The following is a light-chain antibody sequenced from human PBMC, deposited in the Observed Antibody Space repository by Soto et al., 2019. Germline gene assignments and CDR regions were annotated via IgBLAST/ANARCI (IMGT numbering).Light chain of an antibody. J-gene: IGKJ4*01. CDR3: QPYNIWPLN. Sequence: DIAMNRPPDTLPFSPINIVTLSFRASQGIGDALAWYQHKPGQTPRLLIYDTSTRATGVPTRFSGSRSGAEFTLTINSLQSEEFAVYYCQPYNIWPLNFGGGTNVEIK. CDR2: DTS. CDR1: QGIGDA. V-gene: IGKV3-15*01.